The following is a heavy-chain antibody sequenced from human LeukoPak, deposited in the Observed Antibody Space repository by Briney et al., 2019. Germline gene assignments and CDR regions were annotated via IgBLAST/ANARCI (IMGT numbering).Heavy chain of an antibody. D-gene: IGHD1-14*01. CDR1: GGSISSSSYY. V-gene: IGHV4-39*07. CDR2: IYYSGST. Sequence: PSGTLSLTCTVSGGSISSSSYYWGWIRQPPGKGLEWIGSIYYSGSTYYNPSLKSRVTISVDTSKNQFSLKLSSVTAADTAVYYCARYGKTKLDYWGQGTLVTVSS. J-gene: IGHJ4*02. CDR3: ARYGKTKLDY.